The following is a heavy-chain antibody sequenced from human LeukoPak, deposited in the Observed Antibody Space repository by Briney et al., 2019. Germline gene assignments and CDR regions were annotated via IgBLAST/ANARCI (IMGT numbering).Heavy chain of an antibody. CDR2: IKQDGSGK. CDR1: GFTFSSYW. CDR3: ARTYSSSWYGAFDI. J-gene: IGHJ3*02. Sequence: GGSLRLSCAASGFTFSSYWMSWVRQAPGKGLEWVANIKQDGSGKYYVDSVKGRFTISRDNAKNSLYLQMNSLRAEDTAVYYCARTYSSSWYGAFDIWGQGTMDTVSS. V-gene: IGHV3-7*01. D-gene: IGHD6-13*01.